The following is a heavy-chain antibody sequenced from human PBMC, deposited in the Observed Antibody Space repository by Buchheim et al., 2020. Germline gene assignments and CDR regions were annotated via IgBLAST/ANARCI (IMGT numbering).Heavy chain of an antibody. CDR1: GFTFGRYW. V-gene: IGHV3-74*01. CDR3: ARFATITVAGTYYSSAMDV. CDR2: ISGDGSTP. D-gene: IGHD6-19*01. J-gene: IGHJ6*02. Sequence: EVQLVEAGGGLVQPGGSLRLSCVASGFTFGRYWMHWVRQTPGEGLVWVSRISGDGSTPAYADSVKGRFTSSRDNAKKTLYLQMNSLRVEDTAVYYCARFATITVAGTYYSSAMDVWGRGTT.